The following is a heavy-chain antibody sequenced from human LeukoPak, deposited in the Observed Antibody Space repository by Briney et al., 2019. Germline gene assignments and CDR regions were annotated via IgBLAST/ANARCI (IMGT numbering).Heavy chain of an antibody. J-gene: IGHJ3*02. Sequence: GRSLRLSCAASGLKFDDYNMYWVRQIPGKGLEWVSGITWNSGDVGYADSVKGRFTISRDNAKNFLYLQMNSLTTEDTALYFCVKAVCGGDCYWVHDAFDIWGQGTMVTVSS. D-gene: IGHD2-21*02. V-gene: IGHV3-9*01. CDR2: ITWNSGDV. CDR3: VKAVCGGDCYWVHDAFDI. CDR1: GLKFDDYN.